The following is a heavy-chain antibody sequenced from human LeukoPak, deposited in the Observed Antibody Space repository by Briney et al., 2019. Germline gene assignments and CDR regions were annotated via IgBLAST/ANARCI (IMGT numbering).Heavy chain of an antibody. CDR2: IIPNTGGT. CDR3: ARDSRSQTKYYYGSGSYYGWFDP. J-gene: IGHJ5*02. V-gene: IGHV1-2*04. Sequence: VASVKVSCKASGYTITDYYLHWVRQAPGQGLEWMGWIIPNTGGTNYAQKFQDWVTMSSDTSISTVYMELSSLRSEDTAVYYCARDSRSQTKYYYGSGSYYGWFDPWGQGTLVTVSS. CDR1: GYTITDYY. D-gene: IGHD3-10*01.